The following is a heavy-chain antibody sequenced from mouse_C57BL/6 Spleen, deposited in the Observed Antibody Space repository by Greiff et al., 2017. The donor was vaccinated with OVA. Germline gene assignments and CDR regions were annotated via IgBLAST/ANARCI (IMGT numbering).Heavy chain of an antibody. Sequence: VQLQQSGAELVRPGASVTLSCKASGYTFTDYEMHWVKQTPVHGLEWIGAIDPETGGTAYNQKFKGKAILTADKSSSTAYMELRSLTSEDSAVYYCTPYYRGYFDYWGQGTTLTVSS. CDR1: GYTFTDYE. J-gene: IGHJ2*01. CDR3: TPYYRGYFDY. CDR2: IDPETGGT. V-gene: IGHV1-15*01. D-gene: IGHD2-14*01.